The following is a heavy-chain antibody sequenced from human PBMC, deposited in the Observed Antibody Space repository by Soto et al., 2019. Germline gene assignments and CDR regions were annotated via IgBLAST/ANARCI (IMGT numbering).Heavy chain of an antibody. CDR1: GYHFTSYW. J-gene: IGHJ5*02. CDR2: IYPGDSDT. Sequence: GGSLKIPCTGSGYHFTSYWIGWVRQMPGKGLEWMGIIYPGDSDTRYSPSFQGQVTISADKSISTAYLQWSSLKASDTAMYYCARQGGSYWFDPWGQGTLVTVSS. CDR3: ARQGGSYWFDP. D-gene: IGHD3-10*01. V-gene: IGHV5-51*01.